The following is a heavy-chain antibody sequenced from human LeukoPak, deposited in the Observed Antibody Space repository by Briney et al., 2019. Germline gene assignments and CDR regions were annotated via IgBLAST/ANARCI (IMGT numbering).Heavy chain of an antibody. D-gene: IGHD4-17*01. CDR2: IYRSGST. CDR3: ARGTYGYYMDV. J-gene: IGHJ6*03. Sequence: PSETLSLTCSGSNYSISNSLYWGWLRQPPGKGLEWIGSIYRSGSTFYNPSLKSRVTISLDTSKNQFSLKLSSVNAADTAVYFCARGTYGYYMDVWGKGTTVTVSS. V-gene: IGHV4-38-2*02. CDR1: NYSISNSLY.